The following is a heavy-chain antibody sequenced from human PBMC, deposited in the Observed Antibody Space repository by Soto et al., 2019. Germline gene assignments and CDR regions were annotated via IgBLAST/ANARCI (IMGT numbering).Heavy chain of an antibody. V-gene: IGHV4-39*01. J-gene: IGHJ5*02. Sequence: SETLSLTCTVSGGSISSSSYYWGWIRQPPGKGLEWIGSIYYSGSTYYNPSLKSRVTISVDTSKNQFSLKLSSVTAADTAVYYCARVAEVVPAAMPFFWFDPWGQGTLVTVSS. D-gene: IGHD2-2*01. CDR1: GGSISSSSYY. CDR3: ARVAEVVPAAMPFFWFDP. CDR2: IYYSGST.